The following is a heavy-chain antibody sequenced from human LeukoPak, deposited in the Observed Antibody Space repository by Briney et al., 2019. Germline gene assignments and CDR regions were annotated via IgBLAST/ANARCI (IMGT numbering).Heavy chain of an antibody. D-gene: IGHD3-10*01. CDR3: AKDSGTYYYGSGSYLF. V-gene: IGHV3-23*01. CDR2: LSGSGRAT. J-gene: IGHJ4*02. Sequence: GGSLRLSCAASGFAFSIYAMSWVRQTPEKGLEGVAPLSGSGRATFYADSVRGRFTISRDNSNNTLYLEVNSLRGDDTAVYYCAKDSGTYYYGSGSYLFWGQGTLVTVSS. CDR1: GFAFSIYA.